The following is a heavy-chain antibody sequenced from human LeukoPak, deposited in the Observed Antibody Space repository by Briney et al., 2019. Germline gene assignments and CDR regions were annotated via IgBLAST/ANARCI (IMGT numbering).Heavy chain of an antibody. V-gene: IGHV1-2*02. Sequence: GASVKVSCKASGYTFTVYYMHWVRQAPGQRLEWMGWISPNSGGTNQGRVTMTADTSISTAYMELSSLRSDDTAVYYCARRGSVYYYYMDVWGKGTTVTVSS. CDR3: ARRGSVYYYYMDV. CDR2: ISPNSGGT. D-gene: IGHD6-25*01. CDR1: GYTFTVYY. J-gene: IGHJ6*03.